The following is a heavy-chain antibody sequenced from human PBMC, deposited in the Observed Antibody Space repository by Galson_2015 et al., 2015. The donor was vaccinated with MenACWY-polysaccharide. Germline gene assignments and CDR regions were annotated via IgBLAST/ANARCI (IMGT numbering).Heavy chain of an antibody. J-gene: IGHJ4*02. D-gene: IGHD4-17*01. CDR2: MSGSGGRT. V-gene: IGHV3-23*01. Sequence: SLRLSCAASGFTFSSYAMSWVRQAPGKGLEWVSSMSGSGGRTNYGDSVKGPVTHSREYFKNTLYLQMNSLRGEDTAVYYCAKGWTTVTTGGQGTLVTVSS. CDR3: AKGWTTVTT. CDR1: GFTFSSYA.